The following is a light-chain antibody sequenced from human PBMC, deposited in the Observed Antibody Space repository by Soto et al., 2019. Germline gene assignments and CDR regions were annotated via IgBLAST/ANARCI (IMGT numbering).Light chain of an antibody. Sequence: ETVLTQSPGTLSLSPGERATLSCRASQSVSSSYLCWYQQKPGQAPRLLIYGTSSRATGIPDRFSGSGSGTDFTLTISRLEPEDFAVYYCQQYGSSMYTFGQGTKLEIK. CDR1: QSVSSSY. CDR2: GTS. V-gene: IGKV3-20*01. CDR3: QQYGSSMYT. J-gene: IGKJ2*01.